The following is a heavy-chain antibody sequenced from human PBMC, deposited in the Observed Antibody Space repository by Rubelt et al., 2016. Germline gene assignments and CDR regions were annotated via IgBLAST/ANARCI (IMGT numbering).Heavy chain of an antibody. Sequence: QVQLVQSGAEVKKPGSSVMVSCKASGGTFRSYAISWVRQAPGQGLEWMGGIIPIFGTATYAQQFQGRVTIIADESTSTSYMGLSRLRSEATAVYYCARRQQLGPFDYWGQGTLVTVSS. V-gene: IGHV1-69*01. D-gene: IGHD6-13*01. CDR2: IIPIFGTA. CDR3: ARRQQLGPFDY. J-gene: IGHJ4*02. CDR1: GGTFRSYA.